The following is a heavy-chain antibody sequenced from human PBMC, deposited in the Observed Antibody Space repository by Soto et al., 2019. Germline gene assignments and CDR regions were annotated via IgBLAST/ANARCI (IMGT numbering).Heavy chain of an antibody. V-gene: IGHV1-8*01. CDR2: MNPNSGNT. CDR3: ARGLGIAAAHYYYYMDV. J-gene: IGHJ6*03. D-gene: IGHD6-13*01. Sequence: GASVEVSCKASGYTFTSYDINWVRQGTGKGLGGVGWMNPNSGNTGYAQKFQGRVTMTRNTSISTAYMELSSLRSEDTAVYYCARGLGIAAAHYYYYMDVWGKGTTVTVSS. CDR1: GYTFTSYD.